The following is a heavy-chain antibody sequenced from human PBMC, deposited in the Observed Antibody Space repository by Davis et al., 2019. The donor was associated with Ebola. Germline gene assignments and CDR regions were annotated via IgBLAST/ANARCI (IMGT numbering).Heavy chain of an antibody. CDR2: IYKSGST. CDR1: GGSVTSGIYY. V-gene: IGHV4-61*01. CDR3: ARIGGDYEVVY. J-gene: IGHJ4*02. Sequence: MPSETLSLTCAVSGGSVTSGIYYWSWIRQPPGKGLEYIGYIYKSGSTNYNSSLRSRVSISLDTSKNQFSLKLSSVTAADTAVYYCARIGGDYEVVYWGQGTLVTVSS. D-gene: IGHD4-17*01.